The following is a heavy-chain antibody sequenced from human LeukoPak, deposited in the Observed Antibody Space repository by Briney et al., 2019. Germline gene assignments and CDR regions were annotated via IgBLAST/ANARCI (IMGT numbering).Heavy chain of an antibody. CDR3: ARVRVVVAATQGYYYYYGMDV. D-gene: IGHD2-15*01. V-gene: IGHV4-34*01. CDR2: INHSGST. CDR1: GGSLSGYY. J-gene: IGHJ6*02. Sequence: SETLSLTCAVYGGSLSGYYWSWIRQPPGKGLEWIGEINHSGSTNYNPSLKSRVTISVDTSKNQFSLKLSSVTAADTAVYYCARVRVVVAATQGYYYYYGMDVWGQGTTVTVSS.